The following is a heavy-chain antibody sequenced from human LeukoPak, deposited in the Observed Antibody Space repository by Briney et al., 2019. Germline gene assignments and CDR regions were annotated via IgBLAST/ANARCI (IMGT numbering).Heavy chain of an antibody. V-gene: IGHV4-59*06. CDR2: IYYSGST. CDR1: GGSISSYY. Sequence: SETLSLTCTVSGGSISSYYWSWIRQPPGKGLEWIGYIYYSGSTYYNPSLKSRVTISVDTSKNQFSLKLSSVTAADTAVYYCARRRYFDWLAEEGFDYWGQGTLVTVSS. CDR3: ARRRYFDWLAEEGFDY. D-gene: IGHD3-9*01. J-gene: IGHJ4*02.